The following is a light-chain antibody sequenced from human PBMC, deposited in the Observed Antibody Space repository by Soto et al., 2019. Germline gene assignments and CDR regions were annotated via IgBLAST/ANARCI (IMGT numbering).Light chain of an antibody. Sequence: ERVMTQSPATLSVSPGERATLSCRASQSISSNLAWYQQKPGQAPRLLIYGASTRATGIPARFSGSGSGTEFTLTISSLQYEDFAVYYCQQYNNWPFTFGHGTKVDIK. J-gene: IGKJ3*01. CDR2: GAS. V-gene: IGKV3-15*01. CDR3: QQYNNWPFT. CDR1: QSISSN.